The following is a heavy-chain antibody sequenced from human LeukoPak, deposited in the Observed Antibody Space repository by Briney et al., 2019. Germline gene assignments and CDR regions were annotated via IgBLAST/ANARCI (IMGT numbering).Heavy chain of an antibody. J-gene: IGHJ4*02. V-gene: IGHV3-23*01. Sequence: GGSQRLSCAASGFTFSSYAMSWVRQAPGKGLEWVSGISGSGYRYYADSVKGRFTISRDNSKNTLFLQMNSLRAEDTAVYYCAKHRGGYNYGDFDYWGQGTLVTVSS. D-gene: IGHD5-18*01. CDR1: GFTFSSYA. CDR2: ISGSGYR. CDR3: AKHRGGYNYGDFDY.